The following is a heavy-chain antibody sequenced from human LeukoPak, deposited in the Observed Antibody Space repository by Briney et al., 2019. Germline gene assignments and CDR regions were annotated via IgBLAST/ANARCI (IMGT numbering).Heavy chain of an antibody. CDR1: GLTFNIYG. V-gene: IGHV3-23*01. D-gene: IGHD1-1*01. J-gene: IGHJ5*02. CDR3: TKDEGPGYDWFDP. Sequence: GGSLRLSCAASGLTFNIYGMSWVRQAPGKGLEWVSTISGGGENTHYADSVKGRFTVSRDNSKNTMYLQMNNLRGDDTALYYCTKDEGPGYDWFDPWGQGTQVTVSS. CDR2: ISGGGENT.